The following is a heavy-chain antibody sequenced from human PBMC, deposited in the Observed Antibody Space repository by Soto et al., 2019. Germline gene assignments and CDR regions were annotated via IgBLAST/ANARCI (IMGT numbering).Heavy chain of an antibody. CDR1: GFTFSSYA. CDR3: AKNYGDYVNWFDP. CDR2: ISGRGGST. Sequence: VGSLRLSCAAPGFTFSSYAMNWVRQAPGKGLEWVSAISGRGGSTYYADSVKGRFTISRDNSKNTLYLQMSSLRAEDAAVYYCAKNYGDYVNWFDPWGQGTLVTVSS. J-gene: IGHJ5*02. D-gene: IGHD4-17*01. V-gene: IGHV3-23*01.